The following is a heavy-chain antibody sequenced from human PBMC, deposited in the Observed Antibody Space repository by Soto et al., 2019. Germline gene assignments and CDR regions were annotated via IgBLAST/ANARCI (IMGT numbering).Heavy chain of an antibody. V-gene: IGHV4-34*01. J-gene: IGHJ3*02. CDR1: GGSFSGFY. CDR3: ARGPLRWLDI. CDR2: INHGGGT. D-gene: IGHD4-17*01. Sequence: SETLSLTCAVYGGSFSGFYWNWIRQPPEKGLERIGEINHGGGTNYNPSLKCRVTISVDTSKNHFSLNLSAVTAADTAVYYCARGPLRWLDIWGLVTMVT.